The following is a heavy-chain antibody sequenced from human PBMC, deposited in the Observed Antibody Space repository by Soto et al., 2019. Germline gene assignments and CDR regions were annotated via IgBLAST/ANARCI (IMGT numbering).Heavy chain of an antibody. Sequence: QITLNESGPTQVKPRQTLTPTCTFSGFSLTTSGMGVGWIRQSPGKAPEWLALIYWDDDKRYSPSLKSRLTITKDTSKNQVVLTMADLDPADTATYYCAHRVLRTVFGLVTTTAIYFDFWGQGTPVAVSS. D-gene: IGHD3-3*01. J-gene: IGHJ4*02. CDR1: GFSLTTSGMG. CDR3: AHRVLRTVFGLVTTTAIYFDF. CDR2: IYWDDDK. V-gene: IGHV2-5*02.